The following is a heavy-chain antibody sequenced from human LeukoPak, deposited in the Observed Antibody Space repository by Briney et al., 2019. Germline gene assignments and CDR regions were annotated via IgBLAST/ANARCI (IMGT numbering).Heavy chain of an antibody. CDR3: ARDGPFGVNYYDSSGYYGLLAFDI. CDR2: IRYDGSNK. D-gene: IGHD3-22*01. CDR1: GFTFSSYG. Sequence: GGSLRLSCAASGFTFSSYGMHWVRQAPGKGLEWVAFIRYDGSNKYYADSVKGRFTISRDNSKNTLYLQMNSLRAEDTAVYYCARDGPFGVNYYDSSGYYGLLAFDIWGQGTMVTVSS. J-gene: IGHJ3*02. V-gene: IGHV3-30*02.